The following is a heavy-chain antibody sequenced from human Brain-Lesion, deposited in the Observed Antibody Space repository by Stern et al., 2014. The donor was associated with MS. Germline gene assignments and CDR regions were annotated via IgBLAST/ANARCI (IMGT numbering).Heavy chain of an antibody. V-gene: IGHV4-61*02. Sequence: VQLQESGPGLVKPSQTLSLSCTVSGGSISSGGYYWSWIRQPAGKGLEWIGRIFNSGSTRYNPSLKSRVPISIDTSKNQFSLRLNSMTAADTAVYYCARGRVVPGFQYYATDVWGQGTTVIVSS. CDR3: ARGRVVPGFQYYATDV. D-gene: IGHD2-2*01. J-gene: IGHJ6*02. CDR1: GGSISSGGYY. CDR2: IFNSGST.